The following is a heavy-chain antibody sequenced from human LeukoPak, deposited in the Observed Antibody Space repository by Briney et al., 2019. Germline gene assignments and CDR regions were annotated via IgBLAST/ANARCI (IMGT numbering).Heavy chain of an antibody. J-gene: IGHJ4*02. CDR2: IYPGNSDI. V-gene: IGHV5-51*01. Sequence: GESLKISCKTSGYSFTSYWIGWVRPMPGKGLEWMGIIYPGNSDIRYSPSFQGQVTISADRSIRAAYLQWSSLKASDTAIYYCARLPPDYSGSDCWGQGTQVTVSS. CDR3: ARLPPDYSGSDC. D-gene: IGHD1-26*01. CDR1: GYSFTSYW.